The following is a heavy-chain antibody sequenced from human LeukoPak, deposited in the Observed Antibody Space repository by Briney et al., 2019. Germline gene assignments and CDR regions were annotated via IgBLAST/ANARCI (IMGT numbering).Heavy chain of an antibody. J-gene: IGHJ6*02. CDR1: GGSFSGYY. V-gene: IGHV4-34*01. CDR3: ARGPPPYIQLWSAYYYYGMDV. D-gene: IGHD5-18*01. Sequence: SETLSLTCAVYGGSFSGYYWSWIRQPPGKGLEWIGEINHSGSTNYNPSLESRVTISVDTSKNQFSLKLSSVTAADTAVYYCARGPPPYIQLWSAYYYYGMDVWGQGTTVTVSS. CDR2: INHSGST.